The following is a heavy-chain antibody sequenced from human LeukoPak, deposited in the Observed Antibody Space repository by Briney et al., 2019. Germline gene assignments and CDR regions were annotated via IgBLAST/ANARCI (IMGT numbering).Heavy chain of an antibody. Sequence: GASVKVSCKASGYTFTSHYMHWVRQAPGQGLEWMGIINPIGGSTTYAQKFQGRITMTRDTSTRTVYVELSSLRSEDTAVYYCARGDSGNYYSWFDPWGQGTLVTVSS. D-gene: IGHD1-26*01. J-gene: IGHJ5*02. V-gene: IGHV1-46*01. CDR1: GYTFTSHY. CDR3: ARGDSGNYYSWFDP. CDR2: INPIGGST.